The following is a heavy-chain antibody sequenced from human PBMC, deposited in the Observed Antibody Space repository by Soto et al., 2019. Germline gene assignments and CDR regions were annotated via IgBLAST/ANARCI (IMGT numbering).Heavy chain of an antibody. J-gene: IGHJ6*02. V-gene: IGHV1-69*01. CDR2: IIPIFGTT. CDR1: GGTFSGYG. CDR3: ARGRAKAHFYYGMDV. Sequence: VQMVQSGAEVKKPGSSLKVSCKASGGTFSGYGISWVRQAPGQGLEWMGGIIPIFGTTNYAPNFRDRVTISADEARSTVYMDLSSLRTDDTAVYYCARGRAKAHFYYGMDVWGQGTAVTVSS.